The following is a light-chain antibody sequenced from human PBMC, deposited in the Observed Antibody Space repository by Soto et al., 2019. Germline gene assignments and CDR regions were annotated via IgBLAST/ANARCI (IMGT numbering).Light chain of an antibody. Sequence: QSALTQPASVSDSPGQSITISCTGTSSDVGGSNFVSWYQQHPGKPPKLIIYDVANRPSGVSNRFSGSKSGSTASLIISRLQTEDEADYYCVSSTSSATYVFGTGTKVPV. CDR2: DVA. V-gene: IGLV2-14*03. CDR3: VSSTSSATYV. J-gene: IGLJ1*01. CDR1: SSDVGGSNF.